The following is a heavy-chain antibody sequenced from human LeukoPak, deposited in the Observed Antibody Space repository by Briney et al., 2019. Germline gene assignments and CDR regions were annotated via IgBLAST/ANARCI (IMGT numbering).Heavy chain of an antibody. CDR2: IWYDGSNK. J-gene: IGHJ4*02. D-gene: IGHD3-22*01. CDR3: AKVHNSYDSGVYIDY. CDR1: GFTFSSYG. Sequence: GRSLRLSCAASGFTFSSYGMHWVRQAPGKGLEWVAVIWYDGSNKYYADSVKGRFTISRDNSKNTLYLQMNSLRAEDTAVYYRAKVHNSYDSGVYIDYWGQGTLVTVSS. V-gene: IGHV3-33*06.